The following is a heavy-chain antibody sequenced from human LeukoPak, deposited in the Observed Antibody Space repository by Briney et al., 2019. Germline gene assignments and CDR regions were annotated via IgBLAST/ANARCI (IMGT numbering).Heavy chain of an antibody. D-gene: IGHD2-2*01. V-gene: IGHV3-48*03. CDR2: ITRTGDRI. CDR1: GFTFSSYE. J-gene: IGHJ4*02. CDR3: ARDTKDY. Sequence: GGSLRLSCAASGFTFSSYEVNWVRQAPGKGLEWIAYITRTGDRIQYADSVKGRFTISRDNVKNTLYLQMNSLRVEDTAVYYCARDTKDYWGQGTLVTVSS.